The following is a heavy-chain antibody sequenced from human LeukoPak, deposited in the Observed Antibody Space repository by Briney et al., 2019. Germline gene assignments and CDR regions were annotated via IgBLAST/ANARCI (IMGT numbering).Heavy chain of an antibody. CDR3: ARDYDFWSGYSDYYYYGMDV. D-gene: IGHD3-3*01. V-gene: IGHV1-18*01. CDR1: GCTFTSYG. J-gene: IGHJ6*02. Sequence: ASVKVSCKASGCTFTSYGISWVRQAPGQGLEWMGWISAYNGNTNYAQKLQGRVTMTTDTSTSTAYMELRSLRSDDTAVYYCARDYDFWSGYSDYYYYGMDVWGQGTTVTVSS. CDR2: ISAYNGNT.